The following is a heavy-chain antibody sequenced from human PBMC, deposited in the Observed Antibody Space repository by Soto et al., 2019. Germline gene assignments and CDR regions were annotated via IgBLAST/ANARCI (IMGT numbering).Heavy chain of an antibody. Sequence: EVQVVESGGGLVKPGGSLRLSCVFSGFTISTYTMNWVRQAPGKGLEWVSSINGRSNYVYYADSVKGRFTISRDNAKNSLYLQMNRLRAEDTAIYYCAREDGVVGSSSAFDHWGLGTLVTVSS. CDR3: AREDGVVGSSSAFDH. CDR1: GFTISTYT. CDR2: INGRSNYV. J-gene: IGHJ4*02. D-gene: IGHD1-26*01. V-gene: IGHV3-21*01.